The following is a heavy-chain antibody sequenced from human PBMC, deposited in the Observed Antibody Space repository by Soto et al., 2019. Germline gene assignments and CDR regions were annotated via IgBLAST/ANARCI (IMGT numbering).Heavy chain of an antibody. CDR3: PRAPGEAAAVYYFDY. CDR2: TYYRSKWYN. D-gene: IGHD6-13*01. Sequence: PSQTLSLTCAISGDSVSSNSAAWNWIRQSPSRGLEWLGRTYYRSKWYNDYAVSVKSRITINPDTSKNQFSLQLNSVTPEDTAVYYCPRAPGEAAAVYYFDYWGQGTLVPAPQ. V-gene: IGHV6-1*01. CDR1: GDSVSSNSAA. J-gene: IGHJ4*02.